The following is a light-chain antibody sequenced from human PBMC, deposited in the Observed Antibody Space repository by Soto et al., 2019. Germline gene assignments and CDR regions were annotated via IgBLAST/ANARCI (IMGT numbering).Light chain of an antibody. V-gene: IGKV1-5*03. J-gene: IGKJ1*01. CDR3: QHYGSSWT. CDR2: KAS. CDR1: HHIDAW. Sequence: IQMTQSPSTLSASVGDRVTITCRASHHIDAWLAWYQQKPGKAPKVLIYKASILESGVPSRFSGSGSGTDFTLSISSLEPEDFAVYYCQHYGSSWTFGQGTKVDI.